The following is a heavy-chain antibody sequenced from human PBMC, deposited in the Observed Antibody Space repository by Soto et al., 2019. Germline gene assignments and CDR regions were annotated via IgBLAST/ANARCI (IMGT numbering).Heavy chain of an antibody. Sequence: QVQLQESGPGLVKPSQTLSLTCTVSGGSISSGGYYWSWIRQHPGKGLEWIGYIYYSGSTYYNPSLKSRVTIPVDTSKNQFSLKLSSVTAADTAVYYCAGGGDSLDKPPGVYWGQGTLVTVSS. CDR1: GGSISSGGYY. CDR2: IYYSGST. V-gene: IGHV4-31*03. J-gene: IGHJ4*02. CDR3: AGGGDSLDKPPGVY. D-gene: IGHD2-21*02.